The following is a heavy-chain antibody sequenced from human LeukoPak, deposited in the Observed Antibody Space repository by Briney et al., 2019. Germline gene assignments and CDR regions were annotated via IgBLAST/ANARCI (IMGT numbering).Heavy chain of an antibody. CDR2: IYYRGNT. J-gene: IGHJ4*02. D-gene: IGHD4-23*01. Sequence: SETLSLTCTVSGGSISSYYWSWIRQPPGEGLEWIGYIYYRGNTNYNPSLKSRVTISIDTSKNQFSLRLSSVTAADTAVYYCARDLLNEGNHLDYWGQGTLVTVSS. CDR1: GGSISSYY. CDR3: ARDLLNEGNHLDY. V-gene: IGHV4-59*01.